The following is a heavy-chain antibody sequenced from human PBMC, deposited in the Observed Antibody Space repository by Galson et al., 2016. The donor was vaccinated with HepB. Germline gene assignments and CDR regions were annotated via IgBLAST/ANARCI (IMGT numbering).Heavy chain of an antibody. Sequence: LRLSCAASGFTFTSYTMNWVRQAPGKGLEWVSSISSSTIYIYYADSVKGRFTISRDNAKNSLYLQMNSLRDEDTAVYYCATDRRSIFGAVTEYFQHWARAPWSPSPQ. CDR1: GFTFTSYT. J-gene: IGHJ1*01. CDR3: ATDRRSIFGAVTEYFQH. V-gene: IGHV3-21*01. D-gene: IGHD3-3*01. CDR2: ISSSTIYI.